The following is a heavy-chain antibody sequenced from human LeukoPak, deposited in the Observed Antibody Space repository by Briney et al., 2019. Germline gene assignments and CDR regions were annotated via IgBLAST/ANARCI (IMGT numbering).Heavy chain of an antibody. CDR3: AREGMATIIDAFDI. CDR2: IYYSGST. Sequence: PSETLSLTCTVSGGSISSYYWSWIRQPPGKGLEWIGYIYYSGSTNYNPSLKSRVTISVDTSRNQFSLKLNSVTAADTAVYYCAREGMATIIDAFDIWGQGTMVIVSS. J-gene: IGHJ3*02. CDR1: GGSISSYY. D-gene: IGHD5-24*01. V-gene: IGHV4-59*01.